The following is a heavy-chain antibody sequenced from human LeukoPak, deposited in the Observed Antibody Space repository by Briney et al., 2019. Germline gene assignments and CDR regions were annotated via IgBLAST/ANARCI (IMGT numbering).Heavy chain of an antibody. D-gene: IGHD4/OR15-4a*01. J-gene: IGHJ4*02. V-gene: IGHV3-30*04. CDR3: AREEYDYALGAFDY. Sequence: CPAGGFRFNSYAMLWLRPAPGLGWEWVAVMSFDGRQIYYAVLVKGRFTISRDNSKSTLYLQMNSLRTEDTAVYYCAREEYDYALGAFDYWGQGTLVTVSS. CDR2: MSFDGRQI. CDR1: GFRFNSYA.